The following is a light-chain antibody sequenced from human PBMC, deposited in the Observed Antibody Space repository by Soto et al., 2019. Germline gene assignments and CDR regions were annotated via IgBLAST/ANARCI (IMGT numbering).Light chain of an antibody. J-gene: IGKJ4*01. CDR3: QQYGSSPKIT. Sequence: EIVLTHSPGTLSLSPGERATHSCRASQSVGSTFLALYQQKPGQAPRLLIYGASSRATGIPDRFSGSGSGTDFTLTISRLEPEDFAVYYCQQYGSSPKITFGGGTKVDIK. V-gene: IGKV3-20*01. CDR2: GAS. CDR1: QSVGSTF.